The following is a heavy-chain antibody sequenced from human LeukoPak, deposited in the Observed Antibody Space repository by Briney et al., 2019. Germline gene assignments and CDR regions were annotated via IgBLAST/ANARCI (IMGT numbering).Heavy chain of an antibody. CDR1: GGSISNGGYY. CDR3: ARDAEVIAAAGTRPWFDP. Sequence: SETLSLTCTVSGGSISNGGYYWSWIRQHPGKGLEWIGYIYYSGSTYYNPSLKSRVTISVDTSKNQYSLKLSSVTAADTAMYCCARDAEVIAAAGTRPWFDPWGQGTLVTVSS. J-gene: IGHJ5*02. CDR2: IYYSGST. V-gene: IGHV4-31*03. D-gene: IGHD6-13*01.